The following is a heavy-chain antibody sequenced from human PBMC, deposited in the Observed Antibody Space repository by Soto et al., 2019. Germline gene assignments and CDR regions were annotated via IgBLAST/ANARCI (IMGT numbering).Heavy chain of an antibody. CDR1: GFTFSRYW. CDR3: ARGDTPMITGMDSFDI. CDR2: IKQEGTEK. J-gene: IGHJ3*02. V-gene: IGHV3-7*01. Sequence: GGSLRLSCAASGFTFSRYWMNWVRQAPGKGLEWVANIKQEGTEKNYVDSVKGRFTISRDNARNSLYLQMDSLRAEDTAVYFCARGDTPMITGMDSFDIRGQGTMVTVSS. D-gene: IGHD5-18*01.